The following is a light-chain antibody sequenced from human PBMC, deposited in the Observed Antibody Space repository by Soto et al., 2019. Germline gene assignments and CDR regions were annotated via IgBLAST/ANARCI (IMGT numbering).Light chain of an antibody. CDR2: KAS. V-gene: IGKV1-5*03. J-gene: IGKJ1*01. CDR3: QQYSSYSAGT. CDR1: QSNDNW. Sequence: DIQMTQSPSTLSASEGDRVTITCRASQSNDNWLAWYQQKPGKAPKLLIYKASTLESGVPSRFSGSGSGTEFTLTISSLQPDDFATYSCQQYSSYSAGTFGQGTKVEIK.